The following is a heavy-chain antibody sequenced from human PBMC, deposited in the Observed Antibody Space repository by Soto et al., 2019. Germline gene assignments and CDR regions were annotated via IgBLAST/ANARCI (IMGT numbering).Heavy chain of an antibody. CDR1: GGTFSSYA. V-gene: IGHV1-69*13. D-gene: IGHD6-13*01. CDR2: IIPIFGTA. CDR3: AALAAAGIRGSAFDI. Sequence: GASVKVSCKASGGTFSSYAISWVRQAPGQGLEWMGGIIPIFGTANYAQKFQGRVTITADESTSTAYMELSSLRSEDTAVYYCAALAAAGIRGSAFDIWGQGTMVTVSS. J-gene: IGHJ3*02.